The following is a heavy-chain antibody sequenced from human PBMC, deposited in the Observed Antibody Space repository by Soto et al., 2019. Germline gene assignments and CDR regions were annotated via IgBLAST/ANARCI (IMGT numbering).Heavy chain of an antibody. CDR1: GFTFDDYA. V-gene: IGHV3-9*01. J-gene: IGHJ4*02. Sequence: EVQLVESGGGLVQPGRSLRLSCAASGFTFDDYAMHWVRQAPGKGLEWVSGISWNSGSICYADSVKGRFTISRDNAKNSLYLQMNSLRAEDTALYYCAKGGRIAVAGEIRNWGQGTLVTVSS. D-gene: IGHD6-19*01. CDR3: AKGGRIAVAGEIRN. CDR2: ISWNSGSI.